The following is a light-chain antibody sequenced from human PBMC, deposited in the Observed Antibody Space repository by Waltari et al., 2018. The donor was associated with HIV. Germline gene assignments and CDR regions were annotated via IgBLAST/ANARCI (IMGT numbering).Light chain of an antibody. J-gene: IGKJ2*01. V-gene: IGKV4-1*01. CDR3: QQYYSNPLT. CDR2: WAS. Sequence: DIVMTQSPDSLAVSLGERATINCKSNQSVLYFSDNKNYLGWYQQKTGQPPKLLIYWASTRASGVPDRFSGSGSGTDFTLTISSLQAEDVAVYYCQQYYSNPLTFGQGTKLEIK. CDR1: QSVLYFSDNKNY.